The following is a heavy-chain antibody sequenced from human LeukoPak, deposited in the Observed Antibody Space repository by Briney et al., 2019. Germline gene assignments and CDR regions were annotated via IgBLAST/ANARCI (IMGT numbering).Heavy chain of an antibody. V-gene: IGHV4-39*07. D-gene: IGHD2-2*01. CDR1: GGSISSSSYY. J-gene: IGHJ4*02. CDR2: IYYSGST. Sequence: SETQSLTCTVSGGSISSSSYYWGWIRQPRGKGLEWMGRIYYSGSTYYNPYLKSRVTISVDTSKNQFSLKLSSVTAADTAVYYCARDCSSTSCFGGIDYWAQRTLVTVSS. CDR3: ARDCSSTSCFGGIDY.